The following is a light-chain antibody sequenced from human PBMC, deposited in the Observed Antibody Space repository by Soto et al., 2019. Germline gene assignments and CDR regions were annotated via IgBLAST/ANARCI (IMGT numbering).Light chain of an antibody. CDR1: QSVDSRY. CDR2: AVS. CDR3: QQYGSSPRYS. J-gene: IGKJ2*03. Sequence: DIVLTQSPGTLSLSPGERATLSCRASQSVDSRYLAWYQRKPGQAPRLLFYAVSSRATGIPDRFSASGSGTDFTLTISRLEPEDFAYYYCQQYGSSPRYSFGQGTKLEIK. V-gene: IGKV3-20*01.